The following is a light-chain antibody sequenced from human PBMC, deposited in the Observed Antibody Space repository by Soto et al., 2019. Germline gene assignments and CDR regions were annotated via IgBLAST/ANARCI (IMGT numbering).Light chain of an antibody. J-gene: IGKJ5*01. V-gene: IGKV3-11*01. CDR1: QSVSSY. CDR3: QQRSNWPPIT. Sequence: EIVLTHSPATLSLSPGEIATLSCRASQSVSSYLAWYQQKPGQAPRLLIYDASNRATGIPARFSGSGSGTDFTLTISSLEPEDFAAYYCQQRSNWPPITLGQGTRLEIK. CDR2: DAS.